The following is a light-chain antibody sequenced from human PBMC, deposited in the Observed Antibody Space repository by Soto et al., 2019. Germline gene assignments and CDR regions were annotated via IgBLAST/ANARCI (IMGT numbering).Light chain of an antibody. CDR3: SSYTTTSTLV. CDR1: NRDVGSYNL. J-gene: IGLJ3*02. V-gene: IGLV2-14*01. CDR2: EVR. Sequence: QSVLTQPASVSGSPGQSITISCTGTNRDVGSYNLVSWYQQRPGEAPKLIISEVRNRPSGISYRFTGSKSGNSASLTISGLQAEDESDYCSSYTTTSTLVFGGGTKLTV.